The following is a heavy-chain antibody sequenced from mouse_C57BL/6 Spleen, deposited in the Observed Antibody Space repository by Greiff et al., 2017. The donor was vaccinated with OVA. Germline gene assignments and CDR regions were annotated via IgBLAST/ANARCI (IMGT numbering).Heavy chain of an antibody. J-gene: IGHJ2*01. CDR3: ARVLRGRNFDY. D-gene: IGHD1-1*01. V-gene: IGHV5-4*01. CDR1: GFTFSSYA. CDR2: ISDGGSYT. Sequence: DVHLVESGGGLVKPGGSLKLSCAASGFTFSSYAMSWVRQTPEKRLEWVATISDGGSYTYYPANVKGRFTISRDNAKNNLYLQMSHLKSEDTAMYYCARVLRGRNFDYWGQGTTLTVSS.